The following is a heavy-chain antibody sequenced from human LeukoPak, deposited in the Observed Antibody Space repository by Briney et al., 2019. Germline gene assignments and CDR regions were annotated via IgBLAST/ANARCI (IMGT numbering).Heavy chain of an antibody. CDR3: ASRRGGIVGDY. V-gene: IGHV3-33*08. J-gene: IGHJ4*02. CDR2: IWYDGSNK. Sequence: GGSLRLSCAASGFNFSSSWMTWVRQAPGKGLEWVALIWYDGSNKYYADSVKGRFTISRDNSKNTVYLQMNSLRAEDTAVYYCASRRGGIVGDYWGQGTLVTVSS. D-gene: IGHD2-15*01. CDR1: GFNFSSSW.